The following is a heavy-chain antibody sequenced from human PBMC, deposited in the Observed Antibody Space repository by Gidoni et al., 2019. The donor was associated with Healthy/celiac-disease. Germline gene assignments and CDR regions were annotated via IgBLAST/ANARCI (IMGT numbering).Heavy chain of an antibody. D-gene: IGHD6-6*01. CDR1: GFSLTTSGVS. V-gene: IGHV2-5*02. CDR3: ANGFWGSSLSVRDSYFDY. J-gene: IGHJ4*02. CDR2: IYWDDDK. Sequence: QITLKESGPTLVTPTQPLTLTCPFSGFSLTTSGVSVGWIRQPPGKALEWLALIYWDDDKRYSPSLKSRLTITKDTSKNQVVLTMTNMDPLDTATYYCANGFWGSSLSVRDSYFDYWGQGTLVTVSS.